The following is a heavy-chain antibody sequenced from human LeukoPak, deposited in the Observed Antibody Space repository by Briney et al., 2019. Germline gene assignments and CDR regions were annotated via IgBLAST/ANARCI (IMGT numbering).Heavy chain of an antibody. CDR2: ISYDGSNK. V-gene: IGHV3-30-3*01. CDR1: GFTLSSYG. Sequence: PGRSLRLSCAASGFTLSSYGMHWVRQAAGKGLGWVAVISYDGSNKYYADSVKGRFTISRDNSQTTLYLQMNSLRAGDTAVYYCARLFHNYCSSTSCSFDYSGQGTLVTVSS. D-gene: IGHD2-2*01. J-gene: IGHJ4*02. CDR3: ARLFHNYCSSTSCSFDY.